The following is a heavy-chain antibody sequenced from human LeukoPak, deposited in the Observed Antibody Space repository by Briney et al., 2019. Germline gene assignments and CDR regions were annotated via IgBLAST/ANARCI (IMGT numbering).Heavy chain of an antibody. D-gene: IGHD3-22*01. CDR1: GFTFSSYW. Sequence: GGSLRLSCAASGFTFSSYWMHWVRQAAGKGLVWVSRINSDGSSTSYADSVKGRFTISRDNAKNTLYLQMNSLRAEDTAVYYCARSYDSSGDDAFDIWGQGTMVTVSS. CDR2: INSDGSST. CDR3: ARSYDSSGDDAFDI. V-gene: IGHV3-74*01. J-gene: IGHJ3*02.